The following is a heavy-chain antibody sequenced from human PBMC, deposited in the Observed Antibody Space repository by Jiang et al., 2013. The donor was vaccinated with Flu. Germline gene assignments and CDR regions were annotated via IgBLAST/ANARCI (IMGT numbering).Heavy chain of an antibody. V-gene: IGHV4-59*01. J-gene: IGHJ3*02. CDR2: IYYSGST. CDR3: ASHLPYSRGLGGAFDI. Sequence: GSGLVKPSETLSLTCTVSGGSISSYYWSWIRQPPGKGLEWIGYIYYSGSTNYNPSLKSRVTISVDTSKNQFSLKLSSVTAADTAVYYCASHLPYSRGLGGAFDIWGQGTMVTVSS. CDR1: GGSISSYY. D-gene: IGHD1-14*01.